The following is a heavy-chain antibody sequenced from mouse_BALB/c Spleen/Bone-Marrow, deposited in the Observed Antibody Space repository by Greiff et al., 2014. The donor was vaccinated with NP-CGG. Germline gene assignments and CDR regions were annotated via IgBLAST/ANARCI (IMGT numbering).Heavy chain of an antibody. D-gene: IGHD6-1*01. CDR3: TRRSLLSDYYALDY. Sequence: QVHVKQSGAELVKPGASVKLSCKASGYTFTSFYMYWVKQRPGQGLEWIGDINPSNGGTNFNEKFRKKATLTVDTSSSTAHMEFSSLTSEDSAVYYCTRRSLLSDYYALDYWGQGTSVTVSS. CDR2: INPSNGGT. J-gene: IGHJ4*01. V-gene: IGHV1S81*02. CDR1: GYTFTSFY.